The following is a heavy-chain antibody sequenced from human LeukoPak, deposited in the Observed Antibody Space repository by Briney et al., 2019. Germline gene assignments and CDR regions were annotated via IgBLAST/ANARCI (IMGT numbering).Heavy chain of an antibody. J-gene: IGHJ4*02. Sequence: PSETLSLTCTVYGGSISSYYWSWIRQPPGKGLEWIGYISYSGSTNYSPSLKSRVTISGDTSKNQFSLKLSSVTAADTAVYYCAREGYCTNGECYRGNFDYWGQGTLVTVSS. V-gene: IGHV4-59*01. CDR2: ISYSGST. CDR3: AREGYCTNGECYRGNFDY. D-gene: IGHD2-8*01. CDR1: GGSISSYY.